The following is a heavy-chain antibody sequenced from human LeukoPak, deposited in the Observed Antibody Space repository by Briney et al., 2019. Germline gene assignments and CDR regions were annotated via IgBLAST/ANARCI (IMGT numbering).Heavy chain of an antibody. J-gene: IGHJ4*02. CDR2: ISGSGGST. D-gene: IGHD2-15*01. V-gene: IGHV3-23*01. CDR3: AKAGEIVVAATSTFDY. CDR1: GFTFTNYG. Sequence: GGSLRLSCAASGFTFTNYGMTWVRQAPGKGLEWVSSISGSGGSTFLADSVKGRFTISRDNSKNTLFLQMNSLRAEDTAVYYCAKAGEIVVAATSTFDYWGQGTLVTVSS.